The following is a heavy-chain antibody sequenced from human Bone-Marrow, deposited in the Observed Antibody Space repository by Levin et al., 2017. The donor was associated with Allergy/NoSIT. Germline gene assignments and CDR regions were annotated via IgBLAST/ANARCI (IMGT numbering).Heavy chain of an antibody. V-gene: IGHV1-69*13. D-gene: IGHD6-19*01. CDR3: ARSTKETTDTSGWYAPFDY. CDR2: IIPIFGTA. CDR1: GGTFSNYG. Sequence: ASVKVSCKASGGTFSNYGISWVRQAPGQGLEWMGGIIPIFGTANYAQKFQGRVTITADESTSTAYMELSSLRSEDTAVYHCARSTKETTDTSGWYAPFDYWGQGTLVTVSS. J-gene: IGHJ4*02.